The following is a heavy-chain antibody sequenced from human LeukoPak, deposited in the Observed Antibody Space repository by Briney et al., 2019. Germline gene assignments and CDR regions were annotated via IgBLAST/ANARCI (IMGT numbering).Heavy chain of an antibody. D-gene: IGHD6-13*01. CDR2: TRNKANGYTT. J-gene: IGHJ6*03. CDR1: GFTFSDHY. V-gene: IGHV3-72*01. Sequence: GGSLRLSCAASGFTFSDHYMDWVRQAPGKGLEWVGRTRNKANGYTTEYAASVKGRFTISRDDSKNSLYLQMNSLKTEDTAVYYCARGSSWNYYYMDVWGKGTTVTVSS. CDR3: ARGSSWNYYYMDV.